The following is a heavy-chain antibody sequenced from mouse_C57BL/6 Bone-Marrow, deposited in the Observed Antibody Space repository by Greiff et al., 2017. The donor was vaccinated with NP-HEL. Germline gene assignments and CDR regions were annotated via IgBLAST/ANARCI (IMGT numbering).Heavy chain of an antibody. D-gene: IGHD1-1*01. CDR1: GYTFTSYW. CDR3: ASLYYYGSSYDYFDY. J-gene: IGHJ2*01. CDR2: IDPSDSET. Sequence: VQLQQPGAELVRPGSSVKLSCKASGYTFTSYWMHWVKQRPIQGLEWIGNIDPSDSETHYNQKFKDKATLTVDKSSSTAYMQLSSLTSEDSAVYYCASLYYYGSSYDYFDYWGQGTTLTVSS. V-gene: IGHV1-52*01.